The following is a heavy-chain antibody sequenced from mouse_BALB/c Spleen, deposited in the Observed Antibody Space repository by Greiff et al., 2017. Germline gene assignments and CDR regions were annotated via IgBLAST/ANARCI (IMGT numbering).Heavy chain of an antibody. J-gene: IGHJ4*01. Sequence: EVQLVESGGGLVKPGGSLTLSCAASGFSFSSYEMSWVRQTPEKRLEWVAYICSGGSSTYYPDSVKGRVTIARDNAKNTLYLKMSSLTSENTVMYYGARHEESMDYWGQGTSDTVSS. CDR1: GFSFSSYE. CDR2: ICSGGSST. CDR3: ARHEESMDY. V-gene: IGHV5-12-1*01.